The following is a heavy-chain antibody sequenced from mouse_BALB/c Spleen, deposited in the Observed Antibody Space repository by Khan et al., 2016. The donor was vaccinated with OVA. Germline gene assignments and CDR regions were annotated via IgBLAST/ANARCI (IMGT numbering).Heavy chain of an antibody. D-gene: IGHD1-1*01. CDR3: ARGNYYGYYFDY. J-gene: IGHJ2*01. Sequence: EVQLQESGPGLVKPSQSLSLTCTVTGYSITSGYAWNWIRQFPGNKLEWMGYLSYSGVTSYTPSLTSRISITRDTSKNQFFLQLNSVTTKDTANYASARGNYYGYYFDYWGQGTTLTVSS. CDR1: GYSITSGYA. V-gene: IGHV3-2*02. CDR2: LSYSGVT.